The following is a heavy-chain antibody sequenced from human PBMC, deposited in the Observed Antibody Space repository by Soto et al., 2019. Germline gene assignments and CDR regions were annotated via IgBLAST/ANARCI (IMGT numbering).Heavy chain of an antibody. CDR2: INSDGSST. D-gene: IGHD3-22*01. Sequence: GGSLRLSCAASGFTFSSYWMHWVRQAPGKGLVWVSRINSDGSSTSYADSVKGRFTISRDNAKNTLYLQMNSLSAEDTAVYYCARDLEMYDSSGRTLGWGQGTLVTVSS. CDR1: GFTFSSYW. CDR3: ARDLEMYDSSGRTLG. J-gene: IGHJ4*02. V-gene: IGHV3-74*01.